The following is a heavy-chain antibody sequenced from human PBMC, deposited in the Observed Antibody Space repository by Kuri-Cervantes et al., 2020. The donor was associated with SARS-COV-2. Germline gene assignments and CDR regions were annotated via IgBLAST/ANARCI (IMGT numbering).Heavy chain of an antibody. CDR3: GKFSWLQLWRRYSDS. J-gene: IGHJ4*02. CDR1: GVPVTGGTYS. Sequence: SQTLSLTCAVSGVPVTGGTYSWAWIRQPAGKGLEWIGHLDTSGSTTYNPSLRGRVTISLVPSNNQVSLSLTSTTAADTAVYYWGKFSWLQLWRRYSDSWGQGTLVTVSS. D-gene: IGHD5-24*01. CDR2: LDTSGST. V-gene: IGHV4-61*09.